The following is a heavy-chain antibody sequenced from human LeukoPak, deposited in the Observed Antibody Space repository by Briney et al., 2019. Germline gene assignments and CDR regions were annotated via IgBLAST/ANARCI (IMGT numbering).Heavy chain of an antibody. Sequence: SETLSLTCAVYGGSFSGYYWSWIRQPPGKGLEWIGEINHSGSTNYNPSLKSRATISVDTSKNQFSLKLSSVTAADTAVYYCARSSYYDILTGLYRGYYFDYWGQGTLVTVSS. V-gene: IGHV4-34*01. CDR1: GGSFSGYY. CDR3: ARSSYYDILTGLYRGYYFDY. D-gene: IGHD3-9*01. J-gene: IGHJ4*02. CDR2: INHSGST.